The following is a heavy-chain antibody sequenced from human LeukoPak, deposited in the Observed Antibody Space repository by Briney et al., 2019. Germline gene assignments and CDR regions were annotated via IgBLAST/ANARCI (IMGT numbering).Heavy chain of an antibody. D-gene: IGHD4-17*01. CDR1: GFSFYRYS. CDR2: FTGRSSYI. Sequence: GGSLRLSCATAGFSFYRYSLIWVRQAPGKGRERVAPFTGRSSYIYYADSVKGRFTVSRDNAKKSLYLRMSSLRVEDTAIYYCARDPSLESDYGVYSADWGQGTLVTVAS. V-gene: IGHV3-21*01. CDR3: ARDPSLESDYGVYSAD. J-gene: IGHJ4*02.